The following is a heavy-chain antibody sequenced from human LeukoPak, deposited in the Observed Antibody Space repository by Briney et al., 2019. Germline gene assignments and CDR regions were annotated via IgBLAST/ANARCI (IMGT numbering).Heavy chain of an antibody. CDR2: INHSGST. J-gene: IGHJ4*02. V-gene: IGHV4-34*01. Sequence: SETLSLTCAVYGGSFSGYYWSWLRQPPGKGLEWIGEINHSGSTNYNPSLKSRVTISVDTSKNQFSLKLSSVTAADTAVYYCASRLRQKRPLSRAEADYWGQGTLVTVSS. D-gene: IGHD2/OR15-2a*01. CDR1: GGSFSGYY. CDR3: ASRLRQKRPLSRAEADY.